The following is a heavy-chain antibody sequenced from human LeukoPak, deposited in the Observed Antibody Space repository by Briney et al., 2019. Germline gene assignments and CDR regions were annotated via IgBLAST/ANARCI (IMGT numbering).Heavy chain of an antibody. J-gene: IGHJ4*02. V-gene: IGHV3-30-3*01. CDR2: ISYDGSNK. CDR3: AKGKGDTGGSFDY. Sequence: GRSLRLSCAASGFTFSSYAMHWVRQAPGKGLEWVAVISYDGSNKYYADSVKGRFTISRDNSKNTLYLQMNSLRAEDTAVYYCAKGKGDTGGSFDYWGQGTLVTVSS. CDR1: GFTFSSYA. D-gene: IGHD3-16*01.